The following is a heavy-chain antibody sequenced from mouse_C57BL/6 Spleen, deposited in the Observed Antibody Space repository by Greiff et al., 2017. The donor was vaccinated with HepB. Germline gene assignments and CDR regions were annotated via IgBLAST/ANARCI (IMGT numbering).Heavy chain of an antibody. D-gene: IGHD2-2*01. CDR3: ARGGSTMVTTFDY. V-gene: IGHV5-12*01. CDR1: GFTFSDYY. Sequence: EVQRVESGGGLVQPGGSLKLSCAASGFTFSDYYMYWVRQTPEKRLEWVAYISNGGGSTYYPDTVKGRFTISRDNAKNTLYLQMSRLKSEDTAMYYCARGGSTMVTTFDYWGQGTTLTVSS. J-gene: IGHJ2*01. CDR2: ISNGGGST.